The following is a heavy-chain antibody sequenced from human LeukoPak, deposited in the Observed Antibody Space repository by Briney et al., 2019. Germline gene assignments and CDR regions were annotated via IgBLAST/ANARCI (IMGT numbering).Heavy chain of an antibody. CDR3: ARELSMVAAGAYYYYYYMDV. D-gene: IGHD6-13*01. V-gene: IGHV4-61*02. J-gene: IGHJ6*03. Sequence: SETLSLTCTVSGGSISSGSYYWSWIRQPAGKGLDWIGRIYTSGSTNYNPSLKSRVTISVDTSKSQFSLKLSSVTAADTAVYYCARELSMVAAGAYYYYYYMDVWGKGTTVTVSS. CDR2: IYTSGST. CDR1: GGSISSGSYY.